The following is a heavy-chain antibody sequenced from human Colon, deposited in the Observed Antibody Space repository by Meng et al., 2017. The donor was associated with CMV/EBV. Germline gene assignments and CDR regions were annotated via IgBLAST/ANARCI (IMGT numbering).Heavy chain of an antibody. J-gene: IGHJ4*02. V-gene: IGHV3-23*01. CDR3: AKAISRWNFDY. D-gene: IGHD4-23*01. CDR1: GFNVCSSA. CDR2: ITDGGERT. Sequence: WAASGFNVCSSAISWVRQAPGKGLEWVSSITDGGERTYFADSVKGRLSISRDTSSNTFYLQMNSLRAEDAAVYYCAKAISRWNFDYWGQGTLVTVSS.